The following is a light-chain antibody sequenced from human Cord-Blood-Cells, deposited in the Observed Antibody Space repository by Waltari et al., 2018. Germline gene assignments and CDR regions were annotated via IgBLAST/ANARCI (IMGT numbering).Light chain of an antibody. CDR1: QDISNY. CDR3: QQYANLPLYT. Sequence: DIQMTQSQSSLSASVGDRVTITSQAIQDISNYLNWYKQKPGKATKLLIYDASNLETRVPSRFSGSEYGTDFTCAICSLQPENIATYYCQQYANLPLYTF. J-gene: IGKJ2*01. CDR2: DAS. V-gene: IGKV1-33*01.